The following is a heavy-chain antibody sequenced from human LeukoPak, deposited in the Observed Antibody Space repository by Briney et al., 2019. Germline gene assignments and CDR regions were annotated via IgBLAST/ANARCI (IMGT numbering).Heavy chain of an antibody. J-gene: IGHJ6*02. CDR3: ATDGVGATTGYYYYGMDV. D-gene: IGHD1-26*01. V-gene: IGHV1-24*01. Sequence: ASVKVSFKVSGYTLTELSMHWGRQAPGKGLEWMGGFDPEDGETIYAQKFQGRVTMTEDTSTDTAYMELSSLRSEDTAVYYCATDGVGATTGYYYYGMDVWGQGTTVTVSS. CDR1: GYTLTELS. CDR2: FDPEDGET.